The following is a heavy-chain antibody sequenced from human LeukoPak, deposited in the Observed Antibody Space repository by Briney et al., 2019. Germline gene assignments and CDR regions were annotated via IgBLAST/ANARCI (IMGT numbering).Heavy chain of an antibody. D-gene: IGHD1-26*01. CDR1: GFIFSDYY. CDR3: ARTYSGSYPLDY. V-gene: IGHV3-11*01. Sequence: AGGSLRLSCAASGFIFSDYYMSWIRQAPGKGLEWISYISGSGGDIYYVDSVKGRFTISRDNAKNSLYLQMNSLRAEDTALYYCARTYSGSYPLDYWGQGTLVTVSS. J-gene: IGHJ4*02. CDR2: ISGSGGDI.